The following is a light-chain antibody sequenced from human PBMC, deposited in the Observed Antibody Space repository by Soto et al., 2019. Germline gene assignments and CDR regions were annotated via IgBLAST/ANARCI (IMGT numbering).Light chain of an antibody. CDR3: QNYDSAPIT. CDR1: QSISNY. J-gene: IGKJ5*01. CDR2: AAS. V-gene: IGKV1-27*01. Sequence: DIQMTQSPSTLSASVGDRVTITCRASQSISNYLAWYQQKPGKVPKVLIYAASTLQPGVPSRFSGSGSGTDFTLTINSLHPDDIATYFCQNYDSAPITFGQGTRLEI.